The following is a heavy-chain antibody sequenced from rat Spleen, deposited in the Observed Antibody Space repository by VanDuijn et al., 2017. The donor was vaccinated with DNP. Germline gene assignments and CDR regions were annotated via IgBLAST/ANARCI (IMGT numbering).Heavy chain of an antibody. CDR2: ISYDGGTT. D-gene: IGHD1-11*01. J-gene: IGHJ3*01. CDR3: ATGVYGGYEDWFAY. V-gene: IGHV5-20*01. Sequence: EVQLVESGGGLVQPGRSLKLSCAASGFTFSDYYMAWVRQAPTKGLEWVASISYDGGTTSYRDSVKGRFTISRNDAKNTLYLQMDSLRSEDTATYYCATGVYGGYEDWFAYWGQGTLVTVSS. CDR1: GFTFSDYY.